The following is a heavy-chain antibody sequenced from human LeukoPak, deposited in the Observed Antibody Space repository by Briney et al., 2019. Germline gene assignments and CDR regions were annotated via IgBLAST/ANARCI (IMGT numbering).Heavy chain of an antibody. CDR3: ARGPSGYSTPYYYYYMDV. V-gene: IGHV4-38-2*01. J-gene: IGHJ6*03. CDR1: GYSISSGYY. D-gene: IGHD2-15*01. Sequence: SETLSLTCAVSGYSISSGYYWGWIRQAPGKGLEWIGSIYHSGSTYYNPSLKSRVTISVDTSKNQFSLKLSSVTAADTAVYYCARGPSGYSTPYYYYYMDVWGKGTTVTVSS. CDR2: IYHSGST.